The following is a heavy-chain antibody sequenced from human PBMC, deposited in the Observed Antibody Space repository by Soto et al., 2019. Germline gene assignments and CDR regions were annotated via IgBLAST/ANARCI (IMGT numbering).Heavy chain of an antibody. CDR1: GGTFSSYA. J-gene: IGHJ3*02. V-gene: IGHV1-69*01. CDR3: ASPPGVGAKGVDAFDI. D-gene: IGHD1-26*01. Sequence: QVQLVQSGAEVKKPGSSVKVSCKASGGTFSSYAISWVRQAPGQGLEGMGGIIPIFGTANYAQKFQGRVTITDAESTSTAYMELSSLRSDDTAVYYCASPPGVGAKGVDAFDIWGQGTMVTVSS. CDR2: IIPIFGTA.